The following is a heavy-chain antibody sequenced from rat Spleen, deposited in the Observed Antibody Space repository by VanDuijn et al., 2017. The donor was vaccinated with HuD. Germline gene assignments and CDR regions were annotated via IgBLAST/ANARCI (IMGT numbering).Heavy chain of an antibody. CDR3: VRHPTTEGIVFWYFDF. V-gene: IGHV5-17*01. Sequence: EVQLVESGGGLVQPGWSLKLSCAASGFTFSDYAMAWVRQTPKKGLEWVATIIYDGSRTFYRDSVKGRFTISRDNAKSTLYLQMDGLRSEDTATYYCVRHPTTEGIVFWYFDFWGPGTMVTVSS. CDR1: GFTFSDYA. J-gene: IGHJ1*01. D-gene: IGHD1-11*01. CDR2: IIYDGSRT.